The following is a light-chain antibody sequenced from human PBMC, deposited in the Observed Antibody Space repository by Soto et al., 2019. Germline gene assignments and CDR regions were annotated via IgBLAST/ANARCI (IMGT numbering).Light chain of an antibody. V-gene: IGLV1-40*01. CDR3: HSYDVSLRGPA. J-gene: IGLJ2*01. CDR2: DNS. Sequence: QLVLTQPPSLSGAPGQRVTISCTGSRSNIGAGYDVHWYQHLPGTAPKVLIFDNSNRPSGVPDRFSGSKSGTSASLAITGLQAEDEAVYYCHSYDVSLRGPAFGGGTKVTVL. CDR1: RSNIGAGYD.